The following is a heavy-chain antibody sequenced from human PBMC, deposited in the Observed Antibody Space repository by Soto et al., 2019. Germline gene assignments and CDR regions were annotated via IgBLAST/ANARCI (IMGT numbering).Heavy chain of an antibody. CDR1: GFTFSTYE. CDR2: ITSSGSTR. CDR3: AREVAGVDY. D-gene: IGHD6-19*01. Sequence: PGGSLRLSCAASGFTFSTYEMNWVRQAPGKGLEWVSFITSSGSTRYYADSVKGRFTISRDNAKNSLYLQMTSLRVEDTAVYYCAREVAGVDYWGQGTLVTVPQ. J-gene: IGHJ4*02. V-gene: IGHV3-48*03.